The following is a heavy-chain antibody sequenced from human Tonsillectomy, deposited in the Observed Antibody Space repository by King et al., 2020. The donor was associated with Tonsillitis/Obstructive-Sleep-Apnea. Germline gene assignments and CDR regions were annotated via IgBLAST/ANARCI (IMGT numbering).Heavy chain of an antibody. D-gene: IGHD6-6*01. V-gene: IGHV3-33*01. J-gene: IGHJ6*03. CDR3: ARDGGIAAYYYYYMDV. Sequence: EQLVQSGGGVVQPGRSLGLSCAASGFTFSTYGMHWVRQAPGKGLEWMAVIWYDGSNKDYTDSVKGRFTISRDNSKNTLYLQMNSLRAEDTAVYYCARDGGIAAYYYYYMDVWGKGTTVTVSS. CDR1: GFTFSTYG. CDR2: IWYDGSNK.